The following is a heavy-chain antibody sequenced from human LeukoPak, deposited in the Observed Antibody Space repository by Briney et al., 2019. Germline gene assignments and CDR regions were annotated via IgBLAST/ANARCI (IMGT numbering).Heavy chain of an antibody. CDR3: AKDRGKYYDILTGYFDY. V-gene: IGHV3-23*01. Sequence: GGSLRLSCVASGFTFSSYAMSWVRQAPGKGLEWVSAISGSGGSTYYADSVKGRFTISRDNSKNTLYLQMNSLRAEDTAVYYCAKDRGKYYDILTGYFDYWGQGTLVTVSS. CDR2: ISGSGGST. J-gene: IGHJ4*02. CDR1: GFTFSSYA. D-gene: IGHD3-9*01.